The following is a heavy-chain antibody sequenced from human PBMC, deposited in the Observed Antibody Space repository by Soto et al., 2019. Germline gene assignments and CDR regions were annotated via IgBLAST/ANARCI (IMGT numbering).Heavy chain of an antibody. Sequence: ASVKVSCKASGYTFTSYDINWVRQATGQGLEWMGWMNPNSGNTGYAQKFQGRVTMTRNTSISAAYMELSSLRSEDTAVYYCARVPTSIAAAGKKRNWFDPWGQGTLVTVSS. V-gene: IGHV1-8*01. CDR2: MNPNSGNT. CDR1: GYTFTSYD. CDR3: ARVPTSIAAAGKKRNWFDP. J-gene: IGHJ5*02. D-gene: IGHD6-13*01.